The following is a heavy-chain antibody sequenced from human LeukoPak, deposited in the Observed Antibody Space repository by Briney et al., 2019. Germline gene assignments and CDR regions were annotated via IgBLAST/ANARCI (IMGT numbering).Heavy chain of an antibody. J-gene: IGHJ4*02. Sequence: SVKVSCKASGGTFSSYTISWVRQAPGQGLEWMGGITPIFGRANYAQKFQGRVTITAVESKSTAYMELRSLRSEDTAVYYCARGWLAETTVVTPYNYWGQGTLVTVSS. CDR3: ARGWLAETTVVTPYNY. V-gene: IGHV1-69*01. CDR1: GGTFSSYT. D-gene: IGHD4-23*01. CDR2: ITPIFGRA.